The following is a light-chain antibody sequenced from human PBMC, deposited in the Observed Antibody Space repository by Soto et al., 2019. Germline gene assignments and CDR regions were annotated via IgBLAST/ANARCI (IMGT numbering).Light chain of an antibody. Sequence: QPVLTQPPSASGTPGQRVTISCSGSRSNIGSNTMNWYQQVPATAPKLLIHTNNQRPSGVPDRFSGSKSGTSASLAISGLQSEDEADYYCAAWDDSLNGVVFGGGTKLTVL. CDR1: RSNIGSNT. V-gene: IGLV1-44*01. CDR3: AAWDDSLNGVV. CDR2: TNN. J-gene: IGLJ2*01.